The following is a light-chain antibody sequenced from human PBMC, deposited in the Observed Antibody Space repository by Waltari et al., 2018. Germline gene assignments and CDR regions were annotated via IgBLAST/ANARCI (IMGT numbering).Light chain of an antibody. V-gene: IGKV3-20*01. Sequence: IVLSTYPATLPLSPGERAAPPCRASQSVSSIYLAWYQQKPGQAPRLLIYDASSRATGIPARFSGSGSGTDFTLTISSLEPEDFAVYYCQQYGSSLFTFGGGTKVEIK. CDR2: DAS. CDR1: QSVSSIY. CDR3: QQYGSSLFT. J-gene: IGKJ4*01.